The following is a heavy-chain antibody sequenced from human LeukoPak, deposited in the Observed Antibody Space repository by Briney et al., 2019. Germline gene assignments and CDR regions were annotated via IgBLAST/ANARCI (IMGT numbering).Heavy chain of an antibody. Sequence: SETLSLTCTVSGGSISSSSYYWGWIRQPPGTGLEWIGSIYYSGSTYYNPSLKSRVTISVDTSKNQFSLKLSSVTAADTAVYYCARHETGIAVAGTFDYWGQGTLVTVSS. V-gene: IGHV4-39*01. J-gene: IGHJ4*02. CDR2: IYYSGST. CDR3: ARHETGIAVAGTFDY. CDR1: GGSISSSSYY. D-gene: IGHD6-19*01.